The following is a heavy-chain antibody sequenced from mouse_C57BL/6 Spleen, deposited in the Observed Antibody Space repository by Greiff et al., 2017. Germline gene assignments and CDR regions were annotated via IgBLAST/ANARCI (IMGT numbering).Heavy chain of an antibody. J-gene: IGHJ2*01. CDR1: GYSITSGYY. V-gene: IGHV3-6*01. D-gene: IGHD2-1*01. CDR3: ARCYGND. Sequence: EVKLMESGPGLVKPSQSLSLTCSVTGYSITSGYYWNWIRQFPGNKLEWMGYISYDGSNNYNPSLKNRISITRDTSKNQFFLKLNSVTTEDTATYYCARCYGNDWGQGTTLTVSS. CDR2: ISYDGSN.